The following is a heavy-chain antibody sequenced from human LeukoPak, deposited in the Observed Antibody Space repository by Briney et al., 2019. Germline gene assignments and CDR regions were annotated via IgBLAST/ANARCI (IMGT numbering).Heavy chain of an antibody. CDR1: GYTSTSYD. D-gene: IGHD2-8*01. CDR3: ARGQIPSRVYAISGWFDP. CDR2: MNPNSGNT. Sequence: ASVKVSCKASGYTSTSYDINWVRQATGQGLEWMGWMNPNSGNTGYAQKFQGRVTMTRNTSISTAYMELSSLRSEDTAVYYCARGQIPSRVYAISGWFDPWGQGTLVTVSS. V-gene: IGHV1-8*01. J-gene: IGHJ5*02.